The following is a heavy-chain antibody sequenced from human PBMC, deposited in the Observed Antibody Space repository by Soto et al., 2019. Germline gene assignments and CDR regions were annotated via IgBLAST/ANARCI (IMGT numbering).Heavy chain of an antibody. CDR1: GFTFSSYA. CDR3: ARAYYYGSGTENWFDP. J-gene: IGHJ5*02. Sequence: LRLSCAASGFTFSSYAMHWVRQAPGKGLEWVAVISYDGSNKYYADSVKGRFTISRDNSKNTLYLQMNSLRAEDTAVYYCARAYYYGSGTENWFDPWGQGTLVTVSS. CDR2: ISYDGSNK. V-gene: IGHV3-30-3*01. D-gene: IGHD3-10*01.